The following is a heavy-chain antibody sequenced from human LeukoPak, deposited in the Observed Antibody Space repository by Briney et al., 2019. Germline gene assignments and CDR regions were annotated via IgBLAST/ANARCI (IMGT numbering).Heavy chain of an antibody. D-gene: IGHD2-15*01. CDR3: ARDYIGDIVVVVAANAFDY. CDR2: ISSSRSTI. V-gene: IGHV3-48*04. Sequence: GGSLRLSCAVSGLTLSSYSMNWVRQAPGKGLEWVSYISSSRSTIYYADSVKGRFTISRDNAKNSLYLQMNSLRAEDTAVYYCARDYIGDIVVVVAANAFDYWGQGTLVTVSS. J-gene: IGHJ4*02. CDR1: GLTLSSYS.